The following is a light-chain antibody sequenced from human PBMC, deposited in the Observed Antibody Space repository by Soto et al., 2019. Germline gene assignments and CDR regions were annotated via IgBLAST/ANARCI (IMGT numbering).Light chain of an antibody. V-gene: IGKV2-30*01. CDR3: MQRTHSPRT. CDR2: KVS. CDR1: QSLVYSDGNTY. Sequence: DVVMTQSPLSLPVTLGQPASISCRSSQSLVYSDGNTYLNWFQQRPGQSPRRLIYKVSNRDSGVXDTXSGSGAGTDFTMKLSTVEAEDVVVYYCMQRTHSPRTFGQGTKVEIK. J-gene: IGKJ1*01.